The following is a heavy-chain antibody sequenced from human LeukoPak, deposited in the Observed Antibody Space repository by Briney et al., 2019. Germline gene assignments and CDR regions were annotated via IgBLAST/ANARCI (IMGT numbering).Heavy chain of an antibody. CDR3: ARDLYGSGSYFDY. J-gene: IGHJ4*02. CDR2: IYYGGST. Sequence: PSETLSLTCTVSGGSLSSYYWSWIRHPPGKGLEWIGYIYYGGSTNYNPPLKRRVTIPVDTSKNQSSLRLNSVTAADPAVYYCARDLYGSGSYFDYWGRGTLVTVSS. V-gene: IGHV4-59*12. D-gene: IGHD3-10*01. CDR1: GGSLSSYY.